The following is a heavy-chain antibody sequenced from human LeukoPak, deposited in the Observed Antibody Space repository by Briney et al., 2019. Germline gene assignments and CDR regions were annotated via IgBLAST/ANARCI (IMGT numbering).Heavy chain of an antibody. CDR3: ARDFDSPMAFDI. D-gene: IGHD3-9*01. CDR1: GDSITTNNYY. V-gene: IGHV4-61*02. J-gene: IGHJ3*02. CDR2: IYASGNT. Sequence: PSQTLSLTCTVSGDSITTNNYYWSWIRQPDGKGPEWIVRIYASGNTNYNPALKSRVTISVDTSKNQFSLRLSSVTAADTAVYYCARDFDSPMAFDIWGQGTMVTVSS.